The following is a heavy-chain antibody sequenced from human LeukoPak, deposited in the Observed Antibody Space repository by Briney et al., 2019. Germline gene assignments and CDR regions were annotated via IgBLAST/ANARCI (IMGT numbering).Heavy chain of an antibody. J-gene: IGHJ4*02. Sequence: GGSLRFSCAASGFPFSSYAMNWVRQAPGKGLEWVSVVSGSGGGTYYADSVKGRFTISGDNSKNTVYLQMNSLRAEDTALYYCAKGGVYGDYYFDYWGQGTLVTVSS. CDR1: GFPFSSYA. CDR3: AKGGVYGDYYFDY. CDR2: VSGSGGGT. V-gene: IGHV3-23*01. D-gene: IGHD4-17*01.